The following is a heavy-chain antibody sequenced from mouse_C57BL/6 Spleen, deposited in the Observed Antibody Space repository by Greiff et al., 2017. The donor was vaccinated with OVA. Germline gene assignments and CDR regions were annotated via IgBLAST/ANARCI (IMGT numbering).Heavy chain of an antibody. J-gene: IGHJ1*03. CDR2: IDPETGGT. CDR1: GYTFTDYE. V-gene: IGHV1-15*01. D-gene: IGHD1-1*01. CDR3: SSITLGYLDV. Sequence: QVQLQQSGAELVRPGASVTLSCKASGYTFTDYEMHWVKQTPVHGLEWIGAIDPETGGTAYNQKFKGKAILTADKSSSTAYMELRSLTSEDSAVYYCSSITLGYLDVWGTGTTVTVSS.